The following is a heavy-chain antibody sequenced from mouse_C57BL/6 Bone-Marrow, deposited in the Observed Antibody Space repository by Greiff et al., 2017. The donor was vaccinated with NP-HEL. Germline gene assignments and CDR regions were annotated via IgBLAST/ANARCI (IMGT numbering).Heavy chain of an antibody. CDR1: GYSITSGYY. J-gene: IGHJ4*01. D-gene: IGHD1-1*01. CDR2: ISYDGSN. Sequence: ESGPGLVKPSQSLSLTCSVTGYSITSGYYWNWIRQFPGNKLEWMGYISYDGSNNYNPSLKNRISITRDTSKNQFFLKLNSVTTEDTATYYCARGGYYGGKYAMDYWGQGTSVTVSS. CDR3: ARGGYYGGKYAMDY. V-gene: IGHV3-6*01.